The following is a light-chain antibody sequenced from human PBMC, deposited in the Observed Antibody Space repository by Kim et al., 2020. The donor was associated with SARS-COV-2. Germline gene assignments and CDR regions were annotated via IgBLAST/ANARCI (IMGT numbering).Light chain of an antibody. Sequence: PGKPASMTGRGNYMGVKSCKGYHQQPAQALMLVIFYVSGRPPAIPGRFAGSNSGNAATLTISRVGAGDEADYYCQVWHSSSNHPRVFGGGTQLTVL. CDR3: QVWHSSSNHPRV. CDR2: YVS. J-gene: IGLJ3*02. CDR1: YMGVKS. V-gene: IGLV3-21*04.